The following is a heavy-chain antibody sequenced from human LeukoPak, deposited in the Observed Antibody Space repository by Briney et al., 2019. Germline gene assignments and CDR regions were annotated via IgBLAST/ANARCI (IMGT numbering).Heavy chain of an antibody. V-gene: IGHV4-30-2*01. J-gene: IGHJ6*03. Sequence: SETLSLTCTVSGGSISSGDYYWSWIRQPPGKGLEWIGYIYHSGSTYYNPSLKSRVTISVDRSKNQFSLKLSSVTAADTAVYYCARDPGYYYMDVWGKGTTVTVSS. CDR1: GGSISSGDYY. CDR3: ARDPGYYYMDV. CDR2: IYHSGST.